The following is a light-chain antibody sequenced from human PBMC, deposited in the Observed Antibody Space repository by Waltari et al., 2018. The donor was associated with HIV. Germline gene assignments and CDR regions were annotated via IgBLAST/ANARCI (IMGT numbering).Light chain of an antibody. J-gene: IGKJ1*01. CDR1: QRVNEW. V-gene: IGKV1-5*03. CDR3: QQFHSYWT. Sequence: IQMTQAPEALSASGGDRVTITYRARQRVNEWLAWFQQKPGKAPKLLISKVSTLERGVPSRFSGSGSGTQFTLTISSLQHDDFATYYCQQFHSYWTFGQATRVEIK. CDR2: KVS.